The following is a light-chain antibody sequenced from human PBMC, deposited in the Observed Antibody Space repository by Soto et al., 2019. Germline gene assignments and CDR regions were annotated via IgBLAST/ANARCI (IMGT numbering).Light chain of an antibody. CDR2: DAS. V-gene: IGKV3-11*01. CDR3: QRGDT. CDR1: QSVCSN. J-gene: IGKJ5*01. Sequence: EIVLTQSPATLSLSPGERATLSCRASQSVCSNLAWYQQKPGQAPRLLIYDASNRATGIPARFSGSGSGTDFTLTISSLEPEDFAVYYCQRGDTFGQGTRLEIK.